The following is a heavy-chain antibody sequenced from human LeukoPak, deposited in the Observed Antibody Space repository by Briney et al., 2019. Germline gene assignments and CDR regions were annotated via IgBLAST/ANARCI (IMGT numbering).Heavy chain of an antibody. D-gene: IGHD7-27*01. CDR2: IYHSGST. CDR3: ARCKGNWGDAFDI. CDR1: GGSNSSGGYY. Sequence: PSQTLSLTCTVSGGSNSSGGYYWSWIRQPPGKGLEWIGYIYHSGSTYYNPSLKSRVTISVDRSKNQFSLKLSPVTAADTAVYYCARCKGNWGDAFDIWGQGTMVTVSS. J-gene: IGHJ3*02. V-gene: IGHV4-30-2*01.